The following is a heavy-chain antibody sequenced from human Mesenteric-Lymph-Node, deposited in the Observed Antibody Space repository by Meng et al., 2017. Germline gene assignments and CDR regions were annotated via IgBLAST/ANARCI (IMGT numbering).Heavy chain of an antibody. Sequence: SETLSLTCNVSGGSVSSASYYWSWIRQPPGKGLEWIGLIHYSGSRNYNPSLKSRVTMSVDTSKNQVSLRLTSVTAADTAVYYCARDYGYYGMDVWGQGTTVTVSS. V-gene: IGHV4-61*01. D-gene: IGHD3-10*01. CDR2: IHYSGSR. J-gene: IGHJ6*02. CDR1: GGSVSSASYY. CDR3: ARDYGYYGMDV.